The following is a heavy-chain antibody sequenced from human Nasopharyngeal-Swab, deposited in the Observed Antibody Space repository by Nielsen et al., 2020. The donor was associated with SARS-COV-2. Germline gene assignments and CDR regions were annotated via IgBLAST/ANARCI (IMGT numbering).Heavy chain of an antibody. D-gene: IGHD2-15*01. CDR1: GFTFGDYA. J-gene: IGHJ4*02. Sequence: GGSLRLSCTTSGFTFGDYAVNWVRQAPGKGLEWLGFVRRKAYSGTTQYAASVRGRFTISRDDSKSIAYLQMNSLKAEDTAVYFCVRGFCSDGNCYSPDFFDSWGQGTLVTVSS. CDR3: VRGFCSDGNCYSPDFFDS. CDR2: VRRKAYSGTT. V-gene: IGHV3-49*04.